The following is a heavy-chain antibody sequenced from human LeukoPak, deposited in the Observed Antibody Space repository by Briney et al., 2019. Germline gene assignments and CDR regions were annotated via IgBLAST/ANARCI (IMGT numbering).Heavy chain of an antibody. Sequence: GGSLRLSCAASGFTFSSYWMNWVRQAPGKGLEWVSSISSSSSYIYYADSVKGRFTISRDNAKNSLYLQMNSLRAEDTAVYYCARVTGYMIEDYFDYWGQGTLVTVSS. CDR1: GFTFSSYW. CDR3: ARVTGYMIEDYFDY. CDR2: ISSSSSYI. J-gene: IGHJ4*02. D-gene: IGHD3-22*01. V-gene: IGHV3-21*01.